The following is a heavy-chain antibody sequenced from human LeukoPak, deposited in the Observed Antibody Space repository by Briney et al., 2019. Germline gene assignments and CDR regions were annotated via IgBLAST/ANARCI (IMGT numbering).Heavy chain of an antibody. D-gene: IGHD3-3*01. Sequence: GESLKISCKGSGYSFTSYWIGWVRQMPGKGLEWMGIIYPGDSDTRYSPSFQGQVTISADKSISTAYLQWSSLKASDTAMYYCARHASYYDFWSGYQAYYLDYWGQGTLVTVSS. J-gene: IGHJ4*02. CDR3: ARHASYYDFWSGYQAYYLDY. CDR2: IYPGDSDT. V-gene: IGHV5-51*01. CDR1: GYSFTSYW.